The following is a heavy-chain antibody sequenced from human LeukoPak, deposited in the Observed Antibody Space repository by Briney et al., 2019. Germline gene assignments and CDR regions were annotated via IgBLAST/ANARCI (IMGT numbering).Heavy chain of an antibody. J-gene: IGHJ6*03. Sequence: GESLKISCEASGYTFTNYWIGWVRQMPGKGLEWMGIIFPDDSHTRYNPSFEGRVTISVDKSISTAYLQWSSLEASDAGLYYCARAHYMDVWGKGTTVTVSS. CDR2: IFPDDSHT. CDR3: ARAHYMDV. CDR1: GYTFTNYW. V-gene: IGHV5-51*01.